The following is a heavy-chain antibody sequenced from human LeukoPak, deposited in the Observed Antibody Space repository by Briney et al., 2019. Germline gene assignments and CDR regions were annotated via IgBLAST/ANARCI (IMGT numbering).Heavy chain of an antibody. J-gene: IGHJ4*02. CDR3: ARRKGFGEGYFDS. CDR2: IYYSGST. Sequence: SETLSLTCTVSGGSISSSSYYWGWIRQPPGKGLEWIANIYYSGSTYYNPSLKSRVTISVDTSKNQLSLKLSAVTAADTAVYYCARRKGFGEGYFDSWGQGTLVTVSS. CDR1: GGSISSSSYY. D-gene: IGHD3-10*01. V-gene: IGHV4-39*01.